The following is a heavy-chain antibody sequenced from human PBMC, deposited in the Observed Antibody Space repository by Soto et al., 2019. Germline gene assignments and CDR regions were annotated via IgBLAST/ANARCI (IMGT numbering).Heavy chain of an antibody. Sequence: PSENLALTSTFSGGSISIFYWSWIRQPAGKGLEWIGRIYSGGRNNYNPSLKSRVTMSVDTPKNQFSLRLSSVTAADTAMYYCARGSSRWDYWGQGTLVTVSS. J-gene: IGHJ4*02. CDR1: GGSISIFY. CDR3: ARGSSRWDY. CDR2: IYSGGRN. D-gene: IGHD6-13*01. V-gene: IGHV4-4*07.